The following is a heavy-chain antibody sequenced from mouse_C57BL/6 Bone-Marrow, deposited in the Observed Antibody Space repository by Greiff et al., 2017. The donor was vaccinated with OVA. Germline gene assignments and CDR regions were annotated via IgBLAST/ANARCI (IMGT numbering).Heavy chain of an antibody. CDR3: ARHEDGYYASYFDY. D-gene: IGHD2-3*01. J-gene: IGHJ2*01. V-gene: IGHV1-82*01. CDR1: GYAFSSSW. CDR2: IYPGDGDT. Sequence: VQLLQSGPDLVKPGASVKISCKASGYAFSSSWMNWVKQTPGKGLEWIARIYPGDGDTNYTGTFKGRVTLSADKASSTAYMQLSSLTSEDSGVYYCARHEDGYYASYFDYWGQGTTLTVSS.